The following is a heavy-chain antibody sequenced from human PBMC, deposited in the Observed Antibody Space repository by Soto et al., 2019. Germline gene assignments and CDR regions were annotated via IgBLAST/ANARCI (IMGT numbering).Heavy chain of an antibody. D-gene: IGHD6-6*01. CDR1: GGSISSGGYY. V-gene: IGHV4-31*03. Sequence: PSEPLSLTCTVSGGSISSGGYYWSWIRQHPGKGLEWIGYIYYSGSTYYNPSLKSRVTISVDTSKNQFSLKLSSVTAADTAVYYCARVASSGIDYWGQGTLVTVSS. J-gene: IGHJ4*02. CDR3: ARVASSGIDY. CDR2: IYYSGST.